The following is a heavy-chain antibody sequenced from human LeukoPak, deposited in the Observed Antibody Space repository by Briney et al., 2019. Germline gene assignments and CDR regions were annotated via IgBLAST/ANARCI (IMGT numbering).Heavy chain of an antibody. D-gene: IGHD1-26*01. J-gene: IGHJ4*02. CDR3: GRSRAGAIDY. CDR2: INQDGSEK. CDR1: GFTFSSYW. V-gene: IGHV3-7*05. Sequence: PGGSLRLSCAASGFTFSSYWMSWVRQAPGKGLEWVANINQDGSEKYSVDSVKGRFTISRDNAKNSLYLQMNSLKTENTAVYYCGRSRAGAIDYWGQGTLVTVSS.